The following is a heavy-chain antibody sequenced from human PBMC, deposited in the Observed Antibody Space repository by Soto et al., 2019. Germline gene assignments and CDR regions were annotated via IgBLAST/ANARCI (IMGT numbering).Heavy chain of an antibody. CDR3: ARDTFRDVAGIWAY. CDR1: GFTFSSYW. Sequence: PGGSLRLSCAASGFTFSSYWMSWVRQAPGKGLEWVANIKQDGSEKYYVDSVKGRFTISRDNAKNSLYLQMNSLRAEDTAVYYCARDTFRDVAGIWAYWGQGTLVTVSS. CDR2: IKQDGSEK. V-gene: IGHV3-7*01. J-gene: IGHJ4*02. D-gene: IGHD6-19*01.